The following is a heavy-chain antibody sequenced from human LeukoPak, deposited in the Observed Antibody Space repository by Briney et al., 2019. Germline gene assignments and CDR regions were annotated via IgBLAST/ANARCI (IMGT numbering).Heavy chain of an antibody. V-gene: IGHV3-33*06. J-gene: IGHJ2*01. Sequence: PGGSLRLSCAASGFTFSSYGMHWARQAPGKGLEWVAVIVYDGSDKYYADSVKGRFTISRDNSKNTLYLQMNSLRAEDTAVYYCAKDRRGSLWYFDLWGRGTLVTVSS. CDR3: AKDRRGSLWYFDL. CDR1: GFTFSSYG. D-gene: IGHD3-16*01. CDR2: IVYDGSDK.